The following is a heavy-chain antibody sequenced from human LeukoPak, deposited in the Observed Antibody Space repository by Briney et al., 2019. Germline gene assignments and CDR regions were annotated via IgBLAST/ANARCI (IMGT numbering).Heavy chain of an antibody. CDR3: ATTLTTTRIMITFGGVIDTPLDY. J-gene: IGHJ4*02. V-gene: IGHV1-46*01. D-gene: IGHD3-16*02. Sequence: ASVKVSCKVSGYTLTELSMHWVRQAPGKGLEWMGIINPSGGSTSYAQKFQGRVTMTRDTSTSTVYMELSSLRSEDTAVYYCATTLTTTRIMITFGGVIDTPLDYWGQGTLVTVSS. CDR2: INPSGGST. CDR1: GYTLTELS.